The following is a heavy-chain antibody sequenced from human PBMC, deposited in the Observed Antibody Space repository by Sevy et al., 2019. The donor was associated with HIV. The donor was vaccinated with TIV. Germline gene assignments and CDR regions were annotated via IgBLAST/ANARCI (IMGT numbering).Heavy chain of an antibody. D-gene: IGHD2-2*02. CDR1: GGSISSYY. V-gene: IGHV4-59*01. J-gene: IGHJ6*02. Sequence: SETLSLTCTVSGGSISSYYWSWIRQPPGKGLEWIGYIYYSGSTNYNPSLKSRVTISVDTSKNQFSLKRSSVTAADPAVYYCARVRYCSSTSCYRPGITGTPGSMDVWGQGTTVTVSS. CDR2: IYYSGST. CDR3: ARVRYCSSTSCYRPGITGTPGSMDV.